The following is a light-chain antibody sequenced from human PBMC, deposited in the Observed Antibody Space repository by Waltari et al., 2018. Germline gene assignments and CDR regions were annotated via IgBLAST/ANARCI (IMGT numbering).Light chain of an antibody. V-gene: IGKV3-15*01. CDR1: QSVSSK. CDR3: QHHNNWPPRWT. Sequence: EIVMTQSPATLSVSPGERATLSCRASQSVSSKLAWCQQKPGQAPRLLIYGASTRATGVPARFSGSGSGPEYILTISSLQSEDFAVYYCQHHNNWPPRWTFGQGTKVEIK. J-gene: IGKJ1*01. CDR2: GAS.